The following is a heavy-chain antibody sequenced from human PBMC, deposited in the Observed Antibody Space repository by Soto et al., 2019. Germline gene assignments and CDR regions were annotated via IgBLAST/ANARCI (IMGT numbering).Heavy chain of an antibody. CDR1: GYTFTGYY. J-gene: IGHJ2*01. CDR2: INPNSGGT. CDR3: ASTKYDSSAYYYWYLGL. Sequence: GASVKVSCKASGYTFTGYYMHWVRQAPGQGLEWMGWINPNSGGTNYAQKFQGRVTITADTSANTVYLELSSLRSEDTAVYYCASTKYDSSAYYYWYLGLWGRGTLVTVSS. D-gene: IGHD3-22*01. V-gene: IGHV1-2*02.